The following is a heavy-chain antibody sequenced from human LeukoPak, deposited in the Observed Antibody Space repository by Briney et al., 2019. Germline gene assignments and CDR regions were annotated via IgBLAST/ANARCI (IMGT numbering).Heavy chain of an antibody. D-gene: IGHD7-27*01. J-gene: IGHJ4*02. Sequence: GGSLRLSCAASGFTFSNFAIRWVRQVPGKGLEWVSSIDGSGDKTHYPDSVRGRFTVSRDNSKNTLYLQMNSPRVEDTATYFCAKVQFNWGPIDYWGQGTPVIVPS. V-gene: IGHV3-23*01. CDR1: GFTFSNFA. CDR2: IDGSGDKT. CDR3: AKVQFNWGPIDY.